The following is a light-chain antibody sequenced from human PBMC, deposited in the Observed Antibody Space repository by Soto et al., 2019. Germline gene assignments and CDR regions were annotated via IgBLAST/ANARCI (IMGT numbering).Light chain of an antibody. CDR2: DAS. J-gene: IGKJ1*01. CDR1: QTISNW. CDR3: QQYYSYWT. Sequence: DIQMTQSPSTLSASVGDRVTITCRASQTISNWLDWYQQKPGKAPKLLIYDASSLEGGVPSRFSGSGSGTEFTLTLSSLQSDDFATYYCQQYYSYWTFGQGTKVEIK. V-gene: IGKV1-5*01.